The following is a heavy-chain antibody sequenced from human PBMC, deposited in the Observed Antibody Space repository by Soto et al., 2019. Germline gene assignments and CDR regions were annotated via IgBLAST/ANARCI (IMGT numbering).Heavy chain of an antibody. CDR2: IYYSGST. D-gene: IGHD2-21*02. CDR3: ARVIYGDCYDY. J-gene: IGHJ4*02. V-gene: IGHV4-59*01. Sequence: SETLSLTCTVSGGSISSYYWSWIRQPPGKGLEWIGYIYYSGSTNYNPSLKSRVTISVDTSKNQFSLKLSSVTAADTAVYYCARVIYGDCYDYWGQGTLVTVSS. CDR1: GGSISSYY.